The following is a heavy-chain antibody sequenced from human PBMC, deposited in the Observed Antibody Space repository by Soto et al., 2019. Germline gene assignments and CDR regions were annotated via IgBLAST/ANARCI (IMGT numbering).Heavy chain of an antibody. CDR2: IIPIFGTA. J-gene: IGHJ5*02. V-gene: IGHV1-69*13. D-gene: IGHD3-22*01. CDR1: GGTFSSYA. Sequence: ASVKVSCKASGGTFSSYAISWVRQAPGQGLEWMGGIIPIFGTANYAQKFQGRVTITADESTSTAYMELSSLRSEDTAVYYCARDGDSSGITFNWFDPWGQGTLVTVSS. CDR3: ARDGDSSGITFNWFDP.